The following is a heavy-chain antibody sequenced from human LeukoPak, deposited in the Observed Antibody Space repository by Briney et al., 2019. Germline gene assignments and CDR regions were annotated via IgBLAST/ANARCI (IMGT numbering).Heavy chain of an antibody. CDR2: ISGSGGST. D-gene: IGHD3-10*01. J-gene: IGHJ3*02. V-gene: IGHV3-23*01. Sequence: GGSLRLSCAASGFTFSSYAMSWVRQAPGKGVEGVSAISGSGGSTYYADSVKGRFTISRDNAKNTVYLQMNSLRAEDTALYYCAKDLQPHYGSEGPFDIWGQGTMVTVSS. CDR1: GFTFSSYA. CDR3: AKDLQPHYGSEGPFDI.